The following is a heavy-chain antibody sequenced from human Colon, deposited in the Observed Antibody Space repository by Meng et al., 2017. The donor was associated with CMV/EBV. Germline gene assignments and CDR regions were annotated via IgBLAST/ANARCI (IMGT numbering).Heavy chain of an antibody. CDR3: AAISCSSDNCYAFDI. J-gene: IGHJ3*02. CDR1: GFTSSSYA. V-gene: IGHV3-23*01. CDR2: LSGSGSDT. Sequence: GESLKISCAASGFTSSSYAMSWVRQAPGKGLEWVSALSGSGSDTYYADFVKGRFTISRDNSKNTLYLQMNSLRAEDTAVYYCAAISCSSDNCYAFDIWGHGTVVTVSS. D-gene: IGHD2-2*01.